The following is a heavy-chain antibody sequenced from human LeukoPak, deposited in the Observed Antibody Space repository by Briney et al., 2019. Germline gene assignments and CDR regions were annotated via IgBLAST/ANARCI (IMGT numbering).Heavy chain of an antibody. CDR3: VRESWYFDL. V-gene: IGHV3-7*03. CDR1: RFTFSSTW. Sequence: GGSLRLSCAASRFTFSSTWMDWVRQAPGKGLEWVANINQAGSEKYYVDSVKGRFTISRDNAKNSLYLQINSLRAEDTAVYYCVRESWYFDLWGRGTLVTVSS. J-gene: IGHJ2*01. CDR2: INQAGSEK.